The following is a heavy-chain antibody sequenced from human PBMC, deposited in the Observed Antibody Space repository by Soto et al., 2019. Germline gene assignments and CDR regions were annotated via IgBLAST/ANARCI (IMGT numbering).Heavy chain of an antibody. J-gene: IGHJ5*02. CDR3: ARGLYDYIWGSYRYHLNWFDP. V-gene: IGHV4-34*01. Sequence: SETLSLTCAVYGGSFGGYYGSWIRQPPGKGLEWIGEINHSGSTNYNPSPKSRVTISVDTSKNQFSLKLSSVTAADTAVYYCARGLYDYIWGSYRYHLNWFDPWGQGTLVTVSS. CDR2: INHSGST. D-gene: IGHD3-16*02. CDR1: GGSFGGYY.